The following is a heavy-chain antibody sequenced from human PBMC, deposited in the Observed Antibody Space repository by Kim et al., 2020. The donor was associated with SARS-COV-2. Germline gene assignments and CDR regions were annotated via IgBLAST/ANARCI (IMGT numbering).Heavy chain of an antibody. Sequence: GGSLRLSCAASGFTFSSYAMHWVRQAPGKGLEWVAVISYDGSNKYYADSVKGRFTISRDNTNNTLYLQMNSLRAEDTAVYYCATSGSGSYYYYGMDVWGQGTTVTVSS. J-gene: IGHJ6*02. V-gene: IGHV3-30-3*01. CDR2: ISYDGSNK. D-gene: IGHD3-10*01. CDR1: GFTFSSYA. CDR3: ATSGSGSYYYYGMDV.